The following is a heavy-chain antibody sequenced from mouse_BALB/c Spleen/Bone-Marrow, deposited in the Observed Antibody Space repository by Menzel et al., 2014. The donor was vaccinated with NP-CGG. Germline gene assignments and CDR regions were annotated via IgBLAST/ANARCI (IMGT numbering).Heavy chain of an antibody. D-gene: IGHD1-1*01. CDR1: GFTFSSYA. CDR2: ISSGGST. CDR3: ARARFYYGKLVDY. J-gene: IGHJ4*01. Sequence: DVKLVESGGGLVKPGGSLKLSCAASGFTFSSYAMPWVRRTPEKRLEWVASISSGGSTYYPDSVKGRFTISRDNARNILYLQMSSLRSGDTAMYYCARARFYYGKLVDYWGQGTSVTVSS. V-gene: IGHV5-6-5*01.